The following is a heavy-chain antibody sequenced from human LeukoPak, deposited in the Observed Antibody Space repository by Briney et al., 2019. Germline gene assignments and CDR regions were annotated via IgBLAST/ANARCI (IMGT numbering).Heavy chain of an antibody. V-gene: IGHV3-33*01. CDR1: GFTFSGYG. CDR3: ARDPSGSYDY. CDR2: IWNDGSNK. Sequence: QSGGSLRLSCAASGFTFSGYGMHWVRQAPGNGLEWVAVIWNDGSNKYYADSVKGRFTISRDNSKNTLYLQMNSLRAEDTAVYYCARDPSGSYDYWGQGTLVTVSS. D-gene: IGHD1-26*01. J-gene: IGHJ4*02.